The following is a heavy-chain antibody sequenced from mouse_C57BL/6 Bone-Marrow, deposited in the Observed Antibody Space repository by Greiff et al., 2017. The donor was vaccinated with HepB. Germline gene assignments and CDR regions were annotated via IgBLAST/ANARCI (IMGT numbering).Heavy chain of an antibody. CDR2: IYPRSGNT. CDR1: GYTFTSYG. D-gene: IGHD1-2*01. J-gene: IGHJ2*01. CDR3: ARDSLLRVFDY. Sequence: QVQLQQSGAELARPGASVKLSCKASGYTFTSYGISWVKQRTGQGLEWIGEIYPRSGNTYYNEKFKGKATLSADESSSTSYMELRGLTSEDPAVYFCARDSLLRVFDYWGQGTTLTVSS. V-gene: IGHV1-81*01.